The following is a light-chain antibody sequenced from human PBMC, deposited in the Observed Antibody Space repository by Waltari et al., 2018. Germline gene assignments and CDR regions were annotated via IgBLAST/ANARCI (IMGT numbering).Light chain of an antibody. J-gene: IGKJ1*01. V-gene: IGKV3-20*01. Sequence: EIVLTQSPGTLSLSLGERATLSCRASQSVRKYLAWYQQKPGQAARLLIYETSIRATVIPDRFSGSGFGKDFSLTISSLDPEDFAVYFCQKYDRLPGTFGQGTRVEIK. CDR2: ETS. CDR3: QKYDRLPGT. CDR1: QSVRKY.